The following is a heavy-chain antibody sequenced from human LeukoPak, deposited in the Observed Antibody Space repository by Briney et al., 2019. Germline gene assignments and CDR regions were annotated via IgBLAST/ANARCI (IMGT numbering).Heavy chain of an antibody. CDR3: ARHEGYDFLTGYSYFFDY. J-gene: IGHJ4*02. CDR2: IYYSGST. D-gene: IGHD3-9*01. CDR1: GGSISGSGYY. V-gene: IGHV4-61*05. Sequence: SETLSLTCTVSGGSISGSGYYWSWIRQPPRKGLEWIGYIYYSGSTSYSPSLKSRVTISVDTSKNQFSLKLTSVTAADTAVYYCARHEGYDFLTGYSYFFDYWGQGTLVTVPS.